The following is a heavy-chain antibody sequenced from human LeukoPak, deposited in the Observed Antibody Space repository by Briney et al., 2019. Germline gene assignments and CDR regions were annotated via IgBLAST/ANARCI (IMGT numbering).Heavy chain of an antibody. J-gene: IGHJ6*02. CDR3: ARVNLPYCSSTSCYPYYYYGMDV. V-gene: IGHV1-18*01. CDR1: GYTFTSYG. CDR2: ISAYNGNT. Sequence: ASVKVSCKASGYTFTSYGISWVRQAPGQGLEWMGWISAYNGNTNYAQKLQGRVTMTTDTSTGTAYMELRSLRSDDTAVYYCARVNLPYCSSTSCYPYYYYGMDVWGQGTTVTVSS. D-gene: IGHD2-2*01.